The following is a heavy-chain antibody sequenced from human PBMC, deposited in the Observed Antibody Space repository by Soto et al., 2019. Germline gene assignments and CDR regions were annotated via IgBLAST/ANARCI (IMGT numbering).Heavy chain of an antibody. CDR2: ISESGTIT. CDR3: ARGGRRRGSDPPLDY. J-gene: IGHJ4*02. V-gene: IGHV3-23*01. Sequence: EVQLLESGGGLVQPGGSLRLSCAAFGFTFSSYAMTWVRQAPGKGLEWVSAISESGTITYHADSVRGRFTISRDNSKNTVYLQMTTRRAGDTAVYFCARGGRRRGSDPPLDYWGQGTLVTVSS. CDR1: GFTFSSYA. D-gene: IGHD3-16*01.